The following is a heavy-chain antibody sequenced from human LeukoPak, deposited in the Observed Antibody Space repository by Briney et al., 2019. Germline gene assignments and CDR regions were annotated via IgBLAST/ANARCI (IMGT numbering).Heavy chain of an antibody. CDR1: GYTFTSYG. D-gene: IGHD4-17*01. CDR3: ARVPYGDYANWFDP. J-gene: IGHJ5*02. V-gene: IGHV1-18*01. CDR2: ISAYNGNT. Sequence: GASVKVSCKASGYTFTSYGISWVRQAPGQGLEWMGWISAYNGNTNYAQKLQGRVTMTTDTSTSTAYMELRSLRSDDTAVYYCARVPYGDYANWFDPWGQGTLVTVSS.